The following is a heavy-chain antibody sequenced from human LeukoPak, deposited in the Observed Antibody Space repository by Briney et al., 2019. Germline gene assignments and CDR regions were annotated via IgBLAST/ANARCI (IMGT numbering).Heavy chain of an antibody. J-gene: IGHJ3*02. CDR3: TKYRGTVDYYDAFDI. CDR2: IRSKTNSYAA. D-gene: IGHD3-10*01. CDR1: GFTFSGSV. Sequence: GGSLKLSCVASGFTFSGSVMHWVRQASGKGLEWVGRIRSKTNSYAAAYGASVKGRFTISRDDSKNTAYLQMNSLETEDTAVYFCTKYRGTVDYYDAFDIWGQGTVVTVSS. V-gene: IGHV3-73*01.